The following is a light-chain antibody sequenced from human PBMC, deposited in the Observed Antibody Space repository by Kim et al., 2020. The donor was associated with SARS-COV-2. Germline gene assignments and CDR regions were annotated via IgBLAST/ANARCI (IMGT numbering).Light chain of an antibody. Sequence: DIQMTQSPSSLSAYPGDSVTITCHASQSINNYLNWYQQKPGQAPFLLISYASTLHSEVPSRFSGSGSGTHFTLTITSLQPEDFATYYCQQSSSTPFTFGPGTKVDIK. CDR1: QSINNY. V-gene: IGKV1-39*01. J-gene: IGKJ3*01. CDR3: QQSSSTPFT. CDR2: YAS.